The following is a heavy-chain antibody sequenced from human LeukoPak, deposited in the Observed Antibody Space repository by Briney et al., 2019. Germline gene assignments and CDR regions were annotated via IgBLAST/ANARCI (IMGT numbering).Heavy chain of an antibody. CDR1: GFTFLSYG. V-gene: IGHV3-23*01. Sequence: AGGSLRLSCAASGFTFLSYGMHWVRQAPGKGLEWVSAISGSGARTYYADSVKGRFTISRDNSKNTLYLQMNTLRAEDTAVYYRAKRDCWGQGTLVTVSS. CDR3: AKRDC. CDR2: ISGSGART. J-gene: IGHJ4*02.